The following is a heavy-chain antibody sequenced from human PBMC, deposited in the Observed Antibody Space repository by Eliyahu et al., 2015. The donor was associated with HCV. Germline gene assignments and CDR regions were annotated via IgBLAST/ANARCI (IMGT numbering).Heavy chain of an antibody. V-gene: IGHV3-48*02. CDR3: ARDQMHWSGLSPFDY. J-gene: IGHJ4*02. Sequence: EVQLVESGGGAVQPGGSLRXSCAASXXIFXXYNMNWXRQAPGKGLEWXAYISTSGSTIYYADSVKGRFTISRDNGKSSLHLQMSSLRDGDTAVYYCARDQMHWSGLSPFDYWGQGTLVTVSS. D-gene: IGHD6-25*01. CDR2: ISTSGSTI. CDR1: XXIFXXYN.